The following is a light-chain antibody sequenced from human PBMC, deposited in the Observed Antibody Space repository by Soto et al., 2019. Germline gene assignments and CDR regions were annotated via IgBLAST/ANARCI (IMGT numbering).Light chain of an antibody. Sequence: QSVLTQPPSASGSPGQSVTISCTGTKSDIGVYDFVSWYQHHPGKAPRLIIYEVVQRPSGVPDRFSGSKSGNTASLTVSGLQAADEPDYFCKSYAGSNTYVFGSGTKVTVL. V-gene: IGLV2-8*01. CDR3: KSYAGSNTYV. CDR2: EVV. CDR1: KSDIGVYDF. J-gene: IGLJ1*01.